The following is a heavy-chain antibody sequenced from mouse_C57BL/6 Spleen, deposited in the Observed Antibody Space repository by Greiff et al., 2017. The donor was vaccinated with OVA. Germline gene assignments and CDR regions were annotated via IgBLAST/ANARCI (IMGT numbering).Heavy chain of an antibody. J-gene: IGHJ1*03. CDR2: IYPGNSDT. V-gene: IGHV1-5*01. CDR1: GYTFTSYW. D-gene: IGHD1-1*01. Sequence: VQLQQSGTVLARPGASVKMSCKTSGYTFTSYWMHWVKQRPGQGLEWIGAIYPGNSDTSYNQKFKGKAKLTAVTSASTAYMELSSLTNEDSAVYYCTRYYYGSKWYFDVWGTGTTVTVSS. CDR3: TRYYYGSKWYFDV.